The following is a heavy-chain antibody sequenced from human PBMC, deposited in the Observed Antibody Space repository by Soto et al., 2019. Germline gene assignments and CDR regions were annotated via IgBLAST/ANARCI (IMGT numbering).Heavy chain of an antibody. CDR3: EKRGYCSGGSCYSGSSDAFDI. CDR2: IIPILGIA. V-gene: IGHV1-69*02. D-gene: IGHD2-15*01. Sequence: QVQLVQSGAEVKKPGSSVKVSCKASGDTFSSYTISWVRQAPGQGLEWMGRIIPILGIANYAQKFQGRVTITADKSTSTAYMELSSLRSEDTAVYYCEKRGYCSGGSCYSGSSDAFDIWGQGTMVTVSS. CDR1: GDTFSSYT. J-gene: IGHJ3*02.